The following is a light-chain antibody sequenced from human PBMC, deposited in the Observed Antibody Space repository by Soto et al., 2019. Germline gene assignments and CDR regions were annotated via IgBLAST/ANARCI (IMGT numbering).Light chain of an antibody. CDR2: GTS. CDR1: QSVGSSY. CDR3: QQYGNSPRT. V-gene: IGKV3-20*01. J-gene: IGKJ1*01. Sequence: EIVLTQSPGTPSLSPGERATLSCRASQSVGSSYLAWYQQKPGQAPRLLIYGTSTRATGIPDRFSGGGSGSDFTLSISRLEPEDFAVYYCQQYGNSPRTFGQGTKVEI.